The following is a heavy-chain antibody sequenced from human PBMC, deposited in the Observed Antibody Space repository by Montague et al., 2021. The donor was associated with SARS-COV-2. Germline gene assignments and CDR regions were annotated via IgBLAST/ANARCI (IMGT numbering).Heavy chain of an antibody. V-gene: IGHV4-34*01. D-gene: IGHD3-3*01. CDR3: ARGQVTIFGVLIMLPAAGALDS. CDR1: GGSSSGYY. J-gene: IGHJ3*02. CDR2: VNHSGSA. Sequence: LRLSCAVYGGSSSGYYWSWIRQSPGKGLEWIGEVNHSGSANYNPSLESRVTISVDTSKNQFSLKLNSVSAADTAVYYCARGQVTIFGVLIMLPAAGALDSWGQGTVVTVSS.